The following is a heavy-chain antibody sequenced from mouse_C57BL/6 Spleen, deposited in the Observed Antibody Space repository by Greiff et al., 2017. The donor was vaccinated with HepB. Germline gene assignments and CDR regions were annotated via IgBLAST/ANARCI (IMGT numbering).Heavy chain of an antibody. CDR2: IYPRDGST. CDR1: GYTFTDHT. Sequence: VQLQQSDAELVKPGASVKISCKVSGYTFTDHTIHWMKQRPEQGLEWIGYIYPRDGSTKYNEKFKGKATLTADKSSSTAYMQLNSLTSEDSAVYCCARGGIYGSASMDYWGQGTSVTVSS. D-gene: IGHD1-1*01. CDR3: ARGGIYGSASMDY. V-gene: IGHV1-78*01. J-gene: IGHJ4*01.